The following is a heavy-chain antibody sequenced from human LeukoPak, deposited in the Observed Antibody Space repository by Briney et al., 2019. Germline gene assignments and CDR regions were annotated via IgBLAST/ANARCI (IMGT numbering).Heavy chain of an antibody. Sequence: GASVKVSCKASGYTFTGYYMHWVRQAPGQGLEWMGWINPNSGGTNYAQKFQGRVTMTRDTSISTAYMELRSLRSDDTALYYCARDRSPLTFDIWGQGTMVTVSS. CDR1: GYTFTGYY. J-gene: IGHJ3*02. V-gene: IGHV1-2*02. CDR3: ARDRSPLTFDI. CDR2: INPNSGGT.